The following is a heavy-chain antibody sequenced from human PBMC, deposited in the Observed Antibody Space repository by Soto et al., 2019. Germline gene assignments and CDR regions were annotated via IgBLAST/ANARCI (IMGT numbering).Heavy chain of an antibody. Sequence: SETLSLTCTVSGGSVSGVDYFWSWIRQSPGKGLEWIGYIYYTGITHLNPSLKSRLTMAVDTSKNEFSLKLTSVSAADTAVYYCARVVIRMAIQSIDSWGPGSLVTVSS. CDR1: GGSVSGVDYF. D-gene: IGHD2-15*01. CDR2: IYYTGIT. V-gene: IGHV4-30-4*01. CDR3: ARVVIRMAIQSIDS. J-gene: IGHJ4*02.